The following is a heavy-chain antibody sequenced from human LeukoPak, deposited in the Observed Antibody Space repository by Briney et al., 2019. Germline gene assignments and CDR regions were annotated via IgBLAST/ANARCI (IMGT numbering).Heavy chain of an antibody. J-gene: IGHJ4*02. CDR2: IKQDGSEE. CDR1: GFTFSSYW. V-gene: IGHV3-7*01. D-gene: IGHD3/OR15-3a*01. Sequence: PGGSLRLSCAASGFTFSSYWMTWVRQAPGMGLEWVANIKQDGSEEYYVDSVKGRFTISRDNAKNSLYLQMNSLRAEDTAVYYCARDGLGSAFDYWGQGTLVTVSS. CDR3: ARDGLGSAFDY.